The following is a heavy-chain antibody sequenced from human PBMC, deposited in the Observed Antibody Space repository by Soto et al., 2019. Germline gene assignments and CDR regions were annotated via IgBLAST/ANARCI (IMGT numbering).Heavy chain of an antibody. CDR3: ARSYYYDSSGPLGDWFDP. J-gene: IGHJ5*02. CDR1: GGTFSSYA. Sequence: SVKLSCKASGGTFSSYAISWVRQAPGQGLEWMGGIIPIFGTANYAQKFQGRVTITADESTSTAYMELSSLRSEDTAVYYCARSYYYDSSGPLGDWFDPWGQGTLVTVSS. CDR2: IIPIFGTA. V-gene: IGHV1-69*13. D-gene: IGHD3-22*01.